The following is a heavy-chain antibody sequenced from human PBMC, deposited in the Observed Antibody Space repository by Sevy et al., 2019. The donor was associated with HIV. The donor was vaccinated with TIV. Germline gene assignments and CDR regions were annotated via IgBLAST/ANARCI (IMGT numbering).Heavy chain of an antibody. V-gene: IGHV1-8*01. Sequence: ASVKVSCKAAGYSFTNFDINWVRQAPGQGLEWMGWMNPNNGNTHYAQKFQGRVTMTRSSSANTAYMELSSLTSEDTAIYYCARARLDYEFWSGSYFSRAPWGYKYYAMDVWGQGTTVTVSS. CDR1: GYSFTNFD. D-gene: IGHD3-3*01. CDR3: ARARLDYEFWSGSYFSRAPWGYKYYAMDV. CDR2: MNPNNGNT. J-gene: IGHJ6*02.